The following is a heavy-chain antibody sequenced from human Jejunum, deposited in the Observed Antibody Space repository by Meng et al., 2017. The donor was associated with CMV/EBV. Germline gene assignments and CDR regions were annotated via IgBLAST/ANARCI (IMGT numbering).Heavy chain of an antibody. V-gene: IGHV1-3*01. CDR1: GYSFTTYA. CDR2: SNAGNGNT. Sequence: QVQLVQSGAEVKKPGASVKVSCKASGYSFTTYAMHWVRQAPGQRREWMGWSNAGNGNTKYAEKFQSRVTITRDTAASTDYMELSSLRSEDTAVYYCARTGCSSSSCYDYWGQEPLVTVSS. D-gene: IGHD2-2*01. CDR3: ARTGCSSSSCYDY. J-gene: IGHJ4*02.